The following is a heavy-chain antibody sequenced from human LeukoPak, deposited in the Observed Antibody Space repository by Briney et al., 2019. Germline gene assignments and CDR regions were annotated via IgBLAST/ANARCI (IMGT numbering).Heavy chain of an antibody. CDR2: IRSNAYGGTT. CDR3: VCQDHYDTLENFDC. V-gene: IGHV3-49*04. Sequence: PGGSLRLSCTASGFTLNNGDITWVSQAPGKGPEWLGFIRSNAYGGTTFYAASVQGKFTISRDDSQGIAYLQMNSVSSEDTAVYYCVCQDHYDTLENFDCWGQGTLVTVSS. CDR1: GFTLNNGD. J-gene: IGHJ4*02. D-gene: IGHD3-22*01.